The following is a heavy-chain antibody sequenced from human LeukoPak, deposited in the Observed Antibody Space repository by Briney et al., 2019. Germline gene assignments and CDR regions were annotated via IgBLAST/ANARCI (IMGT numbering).Heavy chain of an antibody. D-gene: IGHD2-8*01. CDR1: GFTFSSYA. V-gene: IGHV3-23*01. Sequence: GGSLRLSCAASGFTFSSYAMSWVRQAPGKGLEWVSAISGSGGSTYYADSVKGRFTISRDNSKNTLYLQMNSLRAEDTAVYYCAKSGGILMVYASIDYWGQGTLVTVSS. CDR2: ISGSGGST. J-gene: IGHJ4*02. CDR3: AKSGGILMVYASIDY.